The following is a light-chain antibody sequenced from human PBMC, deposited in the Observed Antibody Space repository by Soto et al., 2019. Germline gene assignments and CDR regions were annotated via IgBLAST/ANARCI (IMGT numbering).Light chain of an antibody. Sequence: QSVLTKPASVYGSPGQSITISCNGTSSDVGGYNYVSWYQHHPGKAPKLMIYDVSNRPSGVSNRFSGSKSGNTASLTISGLQPEDEADYYCSSYTTSNTRQIVFGTGTKVTV. CDR1: SSDVGGYNY. J-gene: IGLJ1*01. CDR3: SSYTTSNTRQIV. CDR2: DVS. V-gene: IGLV2-14*03.